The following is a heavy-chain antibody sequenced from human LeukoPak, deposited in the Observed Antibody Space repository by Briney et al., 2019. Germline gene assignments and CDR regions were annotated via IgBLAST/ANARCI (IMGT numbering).Heavy chain of an antibody. V-gene: IGHV3-66*01. Sequence: PGGSLRLSCAASGFTFSSYAMSWVRQAPGKGLEWVSVIYSGGSTYYADSVKGRFTISRDNSKNTLYLQMNSLRAEDTAVYYCARRGYYDYSGFDYWGQGTLVTVSS. CDR1: GFTFSSYA. CDR2: IYSGGST. J-gene: IGHJ4*02. D-gene: IGHD3-22*01. CDR3: ARRGYYDYSGFDY.